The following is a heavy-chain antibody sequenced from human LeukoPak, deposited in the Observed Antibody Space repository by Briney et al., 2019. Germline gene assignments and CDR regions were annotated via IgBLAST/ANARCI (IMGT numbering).Heavy chain of an antibody. V-gene: IGHV3-48*03. J-gene: IGHJ5*02. CDR3: AKNWLDGFDP. D-gene: IGHD2-2*03. Sequence: PGGSLRLSCVASGFTFRSYEMNWVRQAPGKGLEWLSYISSDGSAIYYADSVKGRFTISRDNAKNTLYLQMDSLRAEDTAVYYCAKNWLDGFDPWGQGTLVTVSS. CDR2: ISSDGSAI. CDR1: GFTFRSYE.